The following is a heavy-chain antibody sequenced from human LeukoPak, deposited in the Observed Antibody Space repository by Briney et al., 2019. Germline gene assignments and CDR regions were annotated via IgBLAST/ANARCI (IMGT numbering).Heavy chain of an antibody. CDR2: INRNGGST. CDR1: GFTFDDYG. CDR3: ARGIRNGPFDC. D-gene: IGHD3-16*01. J-gene: IGHJ4*02. V-gene: IGHV3-20*04. Sequence: GGSLRLSCEASGFTFDDYGMSWVRQPPGKGLEWVSGINRNGGSTDYADSVKGRFTISRDNAKNSHFLQMNSLRVEDTALYYCARGIRNGPFDCWGQGTLVTVSS.